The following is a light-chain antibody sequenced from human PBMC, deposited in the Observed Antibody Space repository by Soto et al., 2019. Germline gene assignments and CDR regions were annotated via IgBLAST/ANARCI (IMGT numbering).Light chain of an antibody. J-gene: IGKJ1*01. V-gene: IGKV3-20*01. CDR3: QQYGSSPWA. Sequence: EIVLTQSPGTLSSSPGERATLSCRASQTVSSNYLAWYQQKPGQAPRLLIYGASSRATGIPDRFSGSGSATDFTLTISRLEPEDFAVYYCQQYGSSPWAFGQGTKVEIK. CDR1: QTVSSNY. CDR2: GAS.